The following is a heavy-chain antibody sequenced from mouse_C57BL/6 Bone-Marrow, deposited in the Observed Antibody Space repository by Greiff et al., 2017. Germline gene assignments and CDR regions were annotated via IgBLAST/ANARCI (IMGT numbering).Heavy chain of an antibody. J-gene: IGHJ2*01. V-gene: IGHV1-64*01. CDR1: GYTFTSYW. Sequence: QVQLQQPGAELVKPGASVKLSCKASGYTFTSYWMHWVKQRPGQGLEWIGMIHPNSGSTNYNEKFKSKATLTVDKASSPAYMQLSSLTSEDSAVYYCARAYGPYFDYWGQGTTLTVSS. CDR3: ARAYGPYFDY. CDR2: IHPNSGST. D-gene: IGHD1-1*02.